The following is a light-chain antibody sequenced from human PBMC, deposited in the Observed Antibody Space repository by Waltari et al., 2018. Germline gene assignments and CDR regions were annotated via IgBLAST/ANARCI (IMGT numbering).Light chain of an antibody. J-gene: IGLJ3*02. CDR2: DVS. Sequence: QSALTQPASVSGFPGQSITISCTGTSSDVGRYNYVSWYQQHPGKAPKLMIYDVSNRPSGVSNRFSGSKSGNTASLTISGLQAEDEADYYCSSYTSSSTRVFGGGTKLTVL. CDR3: SSYTSSSTRV. V-gene: IGLV2-14*03. CDR1: SSDVGRYNY.